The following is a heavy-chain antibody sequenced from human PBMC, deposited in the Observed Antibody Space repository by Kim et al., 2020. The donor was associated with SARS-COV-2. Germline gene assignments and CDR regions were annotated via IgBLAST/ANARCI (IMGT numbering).Heavy chain of an antibody. D-gene: IGHD6-19*01. V-gene: IGHV4-34*01. CDR3: ARQVAVAGVYYFDY. Sequence: PSRRGQITISVDTSKNHFSLKLSSVTAADTAVYYCARQVAVAGVYYFDYWGQGTLVTVSS. J-gene: IGHJ4*02.